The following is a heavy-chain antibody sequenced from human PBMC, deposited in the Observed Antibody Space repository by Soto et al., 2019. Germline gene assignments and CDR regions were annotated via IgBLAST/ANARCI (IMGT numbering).Heavy chain of an antibody. CDR1: GYTFTSYG. Sequence: QVQLVQSGAEVKKPGASVKVSCKASGYTFTSYGISWVRQAPGQGLEWMGWISAYNGNTNYAQKLQGRVTMTTDTPTSTGYMELRSVRSDDTAVYYCARDGSIVGATTLVDYWGQGSLVAVS. CDR3: ARDGSIVGATTLVDY. J-gene: IGHJ4*02. D-gene: IGHD1-26*01. V-gene: IGHV1-18*01. CDR2: ISAYNGNT.